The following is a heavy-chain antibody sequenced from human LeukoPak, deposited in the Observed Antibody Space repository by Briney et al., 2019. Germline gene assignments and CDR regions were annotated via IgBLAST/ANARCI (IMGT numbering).Heavy chain of an antibody. V-gene: IGHV5-51*01. CDR1: GYSFTSYW. J-gene: IGHJ6*03. D-gene: IGHD1-14*01. CDR2: IYPGDSDT. CDR3: ARKGDNYYYYYYMDV. Sequence: GESLKISCKGSGYSFTSYWIGWVRQMPGKGLEWMGIIYPGDSDTRYSPSFQGQVTISADKSISTAYLQWSSLKASDTAMYYRARKGDNYYYYYYMDVWGKGTTVTVSS.